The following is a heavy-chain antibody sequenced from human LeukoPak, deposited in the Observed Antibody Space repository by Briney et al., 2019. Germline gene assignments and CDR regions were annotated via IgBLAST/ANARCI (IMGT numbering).Heavy chain of an antibody. V-gene: IGHV3-21*01. Sequence: PGGSLRLSCAASGFTFSSYSMNWVRQAPGKGLEWVSSISSSSSYIYYADSVEGRFTISRDNAKNSMYLQMNSLRAEDTAVYYCARSLLSDSPDVWGKGTTVTVSS. D-gene: IGHD2/OR15-2a*01. CDR2: ISSSSSYI. CDR1: GFTFSSYS. J-gene: IGHJ6*04. CDR3: ARSLLSDSPDV.